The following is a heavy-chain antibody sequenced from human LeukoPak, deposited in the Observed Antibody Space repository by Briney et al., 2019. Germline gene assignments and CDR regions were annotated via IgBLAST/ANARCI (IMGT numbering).Heavy chain of an antibody. CDR3: AKLAILRYFD. Sequence: GSLRLSCAASGFTVSSNEMSWVRQAPGKGLEWVSSISGGSTYYADSVKGRLTISRDNSKNTLYLQMNSLRAEDTAVYYCAKLAILRYFDWGQGTLVTVSS. CDR2: ISGGST. J-gene: IGHJ4*02. D-gene: IGHD3-9*01. V-gene: IGHV3-38-3*01. CDR1: GFTVSSNE.